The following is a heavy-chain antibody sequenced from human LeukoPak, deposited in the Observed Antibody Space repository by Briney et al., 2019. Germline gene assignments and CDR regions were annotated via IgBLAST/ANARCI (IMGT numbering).Heavy chain of an antibody. CDR2: IIPIFGTA. CDR3: ARAGGYCSSTSCSRWGYGMDV. V-gene: IGHV1-69*13. J-gene: IGHJ6*02. Sequence: ASVKVSCKASGGTFSSYAISWVRQVPGQGLEWMGGIIPIFGTANYAQKFQGRVTITADESTSTAYMELSSLRSEDTAVYYCARAGGYCSSTSCSRWGYGMDVWGQGATVTVSS. CDR1: GGTFSSYA. D-gene: IGHD2-2*01.